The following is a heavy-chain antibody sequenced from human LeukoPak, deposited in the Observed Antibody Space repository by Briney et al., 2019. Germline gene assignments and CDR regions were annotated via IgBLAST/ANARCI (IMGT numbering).Heavy chain of an antibody. J-gene: IGHJ4*02. D-gene: IGHD3-10*01. CDR2: INHSGRT. CDR1: GGSFSGYY. CDR3: ARGNRWFVELPFDY. V-gene: IGHV4-34*01. Sequence: SETLSLTCAVYGGSFSGYYWSWIRQPPGKGREWIVEINHSGRTNYNPSLKSRVTLSLDKSKNQFSLKLRSVTAAETAVYYCARGNRWFVELPFDYWGRGTLVTFSS.